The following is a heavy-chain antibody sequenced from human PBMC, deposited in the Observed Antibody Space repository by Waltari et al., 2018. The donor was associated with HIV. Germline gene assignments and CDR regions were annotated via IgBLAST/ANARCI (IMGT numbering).Heavy chain of an antibody. CDR1: GFTFDSSS. Sequence: EVQLVESGGGLVQPGGSLRLSCAASGFTFDSSSMNWVRQAPGKCLECMSYISNNGYNMFYADSVKGRFSIARDNGKSSLYLHMNSLRAEDTAMYYCVRNIEYWGQGTLVTVSS. CDR3: VRNIEY. V-gene: IGHV3-48*01. J-gene: IGHJ4*02. CDR2: ISNNGYNM.